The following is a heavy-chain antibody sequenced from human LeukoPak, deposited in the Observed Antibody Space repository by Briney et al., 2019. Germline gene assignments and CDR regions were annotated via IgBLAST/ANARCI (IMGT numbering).Heavy chain of an antibody. Sequence: SETLSPTCAVYGGSFCGVYWSWIRQPPGKGLEWIGEINQSGSTNYNPTLKSRVTISVDTSKHQFSLKLSSVTAADTAVYYCARWVRYFDWLPYDAFDIWGQGTMVTVSS. V-gene: IGHV4-34*01. CDR2: INQSGST. J-gene: IGHJ3*02. D-gene: IGHD3-9*01. CDR1: GGSFCGVY. CDR3: ARWVRYFDWLPYDAFDI.